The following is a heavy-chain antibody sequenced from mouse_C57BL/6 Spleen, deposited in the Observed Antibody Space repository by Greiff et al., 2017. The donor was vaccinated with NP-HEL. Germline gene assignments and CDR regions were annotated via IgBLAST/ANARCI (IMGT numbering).Heavy chain of an antibody. D-gene: IGHD1-1*01. CDR2: INPSSGYT. CDR1: GYTFTSYT. CDR3: ARPTDYYFDY. J-gene: IGHJ2*01. V-gene: IGHV1-4*01. Sequence: LHESGAELARPGASVKMSCKASGYTFTSYTMHWVKQRPGQGLEWIGYINPSSGYTKYNQKFKDKATLTADKSSSTAYMQLSSLTSEDSAVYYCARPTDYYFDYWGQGTTLTVSS.